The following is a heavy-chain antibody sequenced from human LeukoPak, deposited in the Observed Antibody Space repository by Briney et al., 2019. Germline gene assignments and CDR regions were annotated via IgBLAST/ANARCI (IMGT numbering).Heavy chain of an antibody. Sequence: PSETLSLTCTVSGGSISSSSYYWGWIRQPPGKGLEWIGSIYYSGSTYYNPALKSRVTISVDTSKNQFSLKLSSVTAADTAVYYCARGPQEGVTTDYWGQGTLVTVSS. CDR3: ARGPQEGVTTDY. V-gene: IGHV4-39*01. CDR1: GGSISSSSYY. CDR2: IYYSGST. D-gene: IGHD4-17*01. J-gene: IGHJ4*02.